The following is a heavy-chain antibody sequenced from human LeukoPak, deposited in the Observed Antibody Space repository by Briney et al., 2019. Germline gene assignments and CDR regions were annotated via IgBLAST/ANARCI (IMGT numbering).Heavy chain of an antibody. CDR3: ARDRHYDFWSGFHYGMDV. Sequence: PSETLSLTCTVSGGSISSYYWSWIRQPAGKGLEWIGRIYTSGSTNYNPSLKSRVTISVDTSKNQFSLKLSSVTAADTAVYYCARDRHYDFWSGFHYGMDVWGQGTTVTVSS. CDR1: GGSISSYY. D-gene: IGHD3-3*01. J-gene: IGHJ6*02. CDR2: IYTSGST. V-gene: IGHV4-4*07.